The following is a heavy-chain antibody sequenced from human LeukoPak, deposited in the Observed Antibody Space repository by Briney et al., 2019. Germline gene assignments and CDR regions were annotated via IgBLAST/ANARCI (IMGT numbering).Heavy chain of an antibody. CDR1: EFSLRTRGVG. V-gene: IGHV2-5*02. CDR3: AHRRNYYDSGTLVY. D-gene: IGHD3-22*01. CDR2: IYWDDYR. Sequence: SGPTLVKPRQTLTLTCTFSEFSLRTRGVGVGWIRQPPGKALEWLALIYWDDYRRYSRSLRSRLTVTKDTSKNQVVLTVTNMDPVDTATYYCAHRRNYYDSGTLVYWGPGTLVTVSS. J-gene: IGHJ4*02.